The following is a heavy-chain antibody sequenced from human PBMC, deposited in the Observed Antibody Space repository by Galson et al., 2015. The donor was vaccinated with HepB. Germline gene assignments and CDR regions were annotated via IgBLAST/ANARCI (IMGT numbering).Heavy chain of an antibody. CDR3: TKDRGYCSGGSFLPTYYYYYYMDV. V-gene: IGHV3-15*01. Sequence: SLRLSCAASGFTFSNAWMSWVRQAPGKGLQWVGRIKSKTDGGTTDYAAPVKGRFTISRDDSKNTLYLQMNSLKTEDTAVYYCTKDRGYCSGGSFLPTYYYYYYMDVWGKGTTVTVSS. J-gene: IGHJ6*03. CDR1: GFTFSNAW. CDR2: IKSKTDGGTT. D-gene: IGHD2-15*01.